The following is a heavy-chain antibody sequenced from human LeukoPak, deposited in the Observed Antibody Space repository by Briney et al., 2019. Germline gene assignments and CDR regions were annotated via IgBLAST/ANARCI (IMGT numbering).Heavy chain of an antibody. D-gene: IGHD5-18*01. Sequence: SQTLSLTCTVSGDSISSGNYYWSWIRQPPGKGLEWIAYIYYSGSTNYNPSLKGRVTISVDTSKNQFSLKLSSVTAADTAVYYCARITAAAMANYYYGMDVWGQGTTVTVSS. J-gene: IGHJ6*02. CDR3: ARITAAAMANYYYGMDV. CDR1: GDSISSGNYY. V-gene: IGHV4-30-4*01. CDR2: IYYSGST.